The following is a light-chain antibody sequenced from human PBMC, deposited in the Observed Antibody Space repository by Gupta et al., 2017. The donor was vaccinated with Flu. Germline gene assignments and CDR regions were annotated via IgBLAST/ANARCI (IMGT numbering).Light chain of an antibody. V-gene: IGKV3-20*01. CDR3: KEEAPALHT. CDR1: QSVGCSS. Sequence: VLPQSPGTLCVSPGDRATLSCRASQSVGCSSLDWYQQRPGQAPRLLIYGGSTSATGVPDRFSGSGSVTDFTLKMSRGEPADLVVFSCKEEAPALHTFGPRT. J-gene: IGKJ3*01. CDR2: GGS.